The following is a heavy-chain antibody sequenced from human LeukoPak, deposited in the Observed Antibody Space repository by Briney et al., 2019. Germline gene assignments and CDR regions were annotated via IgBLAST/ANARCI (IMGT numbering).Heavy chain of an antibody. Sequence: ASVKVSCKASGYLFHNYGFSWVRQAPGQGLEWMGWISSYNGNTKYAQELQGRVTMSTDTSTNTAYMELRSLRSDDTAVYFRARDIGQWGYYDSRGHFRDFWGQGTLVTVSS. V-gene: IGHV1-18*01. CDR1: GYLFHNYG. J-gene: IGHJ4*02. CDR2: ISSYNGNT. D-gene: IGHD3-22*01. CDR3: ARDIGQWGYYDSRGHFRDF.